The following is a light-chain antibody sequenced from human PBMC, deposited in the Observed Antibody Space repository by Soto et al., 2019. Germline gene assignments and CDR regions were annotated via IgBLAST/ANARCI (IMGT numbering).Light chain of an antibody. V-gene: IGLV2-11*01. CDR2: GVS. CDR1: SSDVGAYNY. J-gene: IGLJ1*01. Sequence: QSVLAQPRSVSGSPGQSVTISCTGTSSDVGAYNYVSWYQQHPGRTPKLMIYGVSTRPSGVPDRFSGSKSGNTASLTISGLQADDEADYYCCSFAGDYTYVFGTGTKVTVL. CDR3: CSFAGDYTYV.